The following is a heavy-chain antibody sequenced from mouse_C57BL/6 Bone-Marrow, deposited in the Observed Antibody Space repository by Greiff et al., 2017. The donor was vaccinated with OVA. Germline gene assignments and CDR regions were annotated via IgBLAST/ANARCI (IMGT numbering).Heavy chain of an antibody. Sequence: VQLQQPGAELVKPGASVKMSCKASGYTFTSYWITWVKQRPGHGLEWIGDIYPGSGSTNYNEKFKGKATLTVDKSSSTAYMQLSSLTSEDSAVYYCGRVLLRYQPGFAYWGQGTLVTVSA. J-gene: IGHJ3*01. CDR1: GYTFTSYW. D-gene: IGHD1-1*01. CDR2: IYPGSGST. CDR3: GRVLLRYQPGFAY. V-gene: IGHV1-55*01.